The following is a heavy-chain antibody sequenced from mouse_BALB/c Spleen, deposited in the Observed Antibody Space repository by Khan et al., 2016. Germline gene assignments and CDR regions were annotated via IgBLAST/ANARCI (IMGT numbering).Heavy chain of an antibody. V-gene: IGHV1-9*01. Sequence: QVQLKESGAELMKPGASVKISCKATGYTFSSYWIEWVKQRPGHGLEWIGEILPGSGSTNYNEKFKGKATFTADTSSNTAYMQLSSLTSEDSAVYYCARGLGRGYFDYWCQGTTLTVSS. CDR3: ARGLGRGYFDY. CDR2: ILPGSGST. J-gene: IGHJ2*01. CDR1: GYTFSSYW.